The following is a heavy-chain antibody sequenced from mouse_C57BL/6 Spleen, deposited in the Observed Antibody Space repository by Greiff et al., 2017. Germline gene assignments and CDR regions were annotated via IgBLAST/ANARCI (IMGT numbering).Heavy chain of an antibody. CDR3: ASGTNRGWFAY. CDR1: GFSLTSYG. J-gene: IGHJ3*01. D-gene: IGHD3-3*01. V-gene: IGHV2-6*01. Sequence: VKLVESGPGLVAPSQSLSITCTVSGFSLTSYGVDWVRQSPGKGLEWLGVIWGVGSTNYNSALKSRLSISKDNSKSQVFLKMNSPQTDDTAMYYCASGTNRGWFAYWGQGTLVTVSA. CDR2: IWGVGST.